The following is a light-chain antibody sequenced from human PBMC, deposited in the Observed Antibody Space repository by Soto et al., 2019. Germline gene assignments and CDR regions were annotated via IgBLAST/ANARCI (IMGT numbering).Light chain of an antibody. CDR3: QQYNSYL. Sequence: DIQMTQSPSNLSASVGDRVTIICRASQSISSWLAWYQQKPGKAPKLLIYDASSLESGVPSRFSGSGSGTEFTLTISSLQPDDFATYYCQQYNSYLFGQGTRLEIK. J-gene: IGKJ5*01. CDR2: DAS. V-gene: IGKV1-5*02. CDR1: QSISSW.